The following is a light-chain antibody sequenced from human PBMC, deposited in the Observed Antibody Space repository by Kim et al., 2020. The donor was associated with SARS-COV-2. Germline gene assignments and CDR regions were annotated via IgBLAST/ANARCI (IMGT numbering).Light chain of an antibody. V-gene: IGLV2-23*02. J-gene: IGLJ3*02. CDR3: CSYAGGRGV. Sequence: QSALTQPASVSGSPGQSITISCTGASSDVGSYNLASWYQKHPGKAPKLMIYEVRKRPSGVSNRFSGSKSGNTASLTISGLQAEDEADYYCCSYAGGRGVFGGGTQLTVL. CDR1: SSDVGSYNL. CDR2: EVR.